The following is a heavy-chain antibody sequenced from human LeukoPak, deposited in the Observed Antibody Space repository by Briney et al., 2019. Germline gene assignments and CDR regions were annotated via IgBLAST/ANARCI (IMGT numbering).Heavy chain of an antibody. V-gene: IGHV3-21*01. CDR3: ARSSGSSSWFGWFDP. J-gene: IGHJ5*02. CDR1: GFTFSSYS. Sequence: PGGSLRLSCAASGFTFSSYSMNWVRQAPGKGLEWVSSISSSSSYIYYADSVKGRFTISTDNAKNSLYLQMNSLRAEDTAVYYCARSSGSSSWFGWFDPWGQGTLVTVSS. D-gene: IGHD6-13*01. CDR2: ISSSSSYI.